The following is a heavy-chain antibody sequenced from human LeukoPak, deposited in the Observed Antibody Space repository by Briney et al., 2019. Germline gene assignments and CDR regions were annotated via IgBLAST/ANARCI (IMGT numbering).Heavy chain of an antibody. CDR1: GFTFSSYA. Sequence: GGSLRLSCAASGFTFSSYAMSWVRQAPGKGLEWVSDISGNAYNTYYADSVKGRFTISRDNSKNTLYLQLNSLRAEDTAVYYCARIQPITMIVVVMEYYFDYWGQGTLVTVSS. CDR2: ISGNAYNT. D-gene: IGHD3-22*01. CDR3: ARIQPITMIVVVMEYYFDY. J-gene: IGHJ4*02. V-gene: IGHV3-23*01.